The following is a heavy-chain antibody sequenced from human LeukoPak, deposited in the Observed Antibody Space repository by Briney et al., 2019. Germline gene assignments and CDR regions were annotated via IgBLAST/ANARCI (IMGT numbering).Heavy chain of an antibody. V-gene: IGHV3-30-3*01. J-gene: IGHJ6*03. CDR3: ARAPWAGGDYYYYMDV. D-gene: IGHD4-17*01. CDR2: ISYAGSNK. Sequence: PGRSLRLSCAPSGFTFSSYAMHWVRQAPGKGLEWVAVISYAGSNKFYADSVRGRVTISRDNSKNTLYLQMNNLKTEDTAVYYCARAPWAGGDYYYYMDVWGKGTTVTISS. CDR1: GFTFSSYA.